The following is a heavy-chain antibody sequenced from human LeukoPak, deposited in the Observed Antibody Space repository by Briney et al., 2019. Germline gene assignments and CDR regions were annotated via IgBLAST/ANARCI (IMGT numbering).Heavy chain of an antibody. Sequence: PGGSLRLSCAAYGFTFSSHWMHWVRQAPGEGLVWVARINRDGSITGYADSVRGRLTISRDNAKNTLHLQMNNLRAEDTAVYYCVTVEGKYYYTSGSYGFDIWGQGTSVSVSS. CDR1: GFTFSSHW. V-gene: IGHV3-74*01. D-gene: IGHD3-10*01. CDR3: VTVEGKYYYTSGSYGFDI. J-gene: IGHJ3*02. CDR2: INRDGSIT.